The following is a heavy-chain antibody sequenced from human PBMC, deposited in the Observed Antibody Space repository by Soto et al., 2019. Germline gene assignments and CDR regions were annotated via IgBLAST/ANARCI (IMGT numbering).Heavy chain of an antibody. J-gene: IGHJ2*01. Sequence: ESGGGPVKPGGSLRLSCAASGFTFSTYCMNWVRQAPGRGLEWVSYISESSSHIYYGDSVRGRFIISRDNAKNSVYLQMNSLRAEDTAVYYCARDGSKWLKYGYFDLWGRGTLVTVSS. CDR1: GFTFSTYC. CDR2: ISESSSHI. V-gene: IGHV3-21*01. CDR3: ARDGSKWLKYGYFDL. D-gene: IGHD5-12*01.